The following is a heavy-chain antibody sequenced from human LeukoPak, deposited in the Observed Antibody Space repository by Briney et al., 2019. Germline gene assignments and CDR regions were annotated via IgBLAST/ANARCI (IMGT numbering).Heavy chain of an antibody. V-gene: IGHV1-69*13. CDR1: GGAFSSYT. CDR3: AREDTYGRRIFDY. Sequence: GASVKVSCKASGGAFSSYTITWVRQAPGQGLEWMGGIIPMFGTVSYAQKFQGRVTITADESTSTAYMELSSLRSEDTALYFCAREDTYGRRIFDYWGQGTLVTVSS. CDR2: IIPMFGTV. D-gene: IGHD5-18*01. J-gene: IGHJ4*02.